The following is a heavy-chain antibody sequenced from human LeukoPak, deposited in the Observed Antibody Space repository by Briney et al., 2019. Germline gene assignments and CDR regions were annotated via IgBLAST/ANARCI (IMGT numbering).Heavy chain of an antibody. CDR3: SKWAGVSDTSNWYGPFDH. Sequence: GGSLRLSCAASGFTFSSYAMSLVRQVPGKGLEWVSTFSSSGGTTYYADSVKGRFTISRDNSKNTLSLQMNSLSAEDTAIYYCSKWAGVSDTSNWYGPFDHWGQGTLVTVSS. J-gene: IGHJ4*02. CDR2: FSSSGGTT. CDR1: GFTFSSYA. V-gene: IGHV3-23*01. D-gene: IGHD6-13*01.